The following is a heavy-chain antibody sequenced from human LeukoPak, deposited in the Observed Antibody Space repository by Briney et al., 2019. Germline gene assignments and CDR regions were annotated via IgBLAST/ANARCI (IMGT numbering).Heavy chain of an antibody. J-gene: IGHJ6*02. CDR1: DGSINSYY. Sequence: SETLSLTCSVSDGSINSYYWNWIRRPPGKGLEWIGYIYYNGNTNYSPSLKSRVTMSVDTSKNLFSLKVSSVTAADTAVYYCARGRSNYYGMDVWGQGSTVTVSS. V-gene: IGHV4-59*01. CDR3: ARGRSNYYGMDV. CDR2: IYYNGNT. D-gene: IGHD1-26*01.